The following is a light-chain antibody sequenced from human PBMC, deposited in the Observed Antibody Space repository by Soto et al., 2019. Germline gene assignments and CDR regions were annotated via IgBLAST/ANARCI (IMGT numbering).Light chain of an antibody. Sequence: DIQMTQSPSSLSASAGDRVTITCRTSQSISRYLNWYQLKPGKAPKLLIYAASSLHSGVPSRFSGSGYGTDFTLTITSLQPEDFATYYGQQAYGSPLTVGGGTKVEIK. CDR3: QQAYGSPLT. CDR1: QSISRY. J-gene: IGKJ4*01. CDR2: AAS. V-gene: IGKV1-39*01.